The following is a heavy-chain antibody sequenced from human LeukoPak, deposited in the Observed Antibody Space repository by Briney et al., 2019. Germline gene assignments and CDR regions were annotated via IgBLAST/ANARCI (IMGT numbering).Heavy chain of an antibody. J-gene: IGHJ4*02. Sequence: PGGSLRLSCAASGLTFSVAWMHWYRQVPGKGLMWVSRITTDETTTYADSVRGRFSISRDNAKNTVYLQMNSLRVEDTAVYYCAKHWFSTTDYWGQGTLVTVSS. D-gene: IGHD1/OR15-1a*01. CDR2: ITTDETT. CDR3: AKHWFSTTDY. CDR1: GLTFSVAW. V-gene: IGHV3-74*01.